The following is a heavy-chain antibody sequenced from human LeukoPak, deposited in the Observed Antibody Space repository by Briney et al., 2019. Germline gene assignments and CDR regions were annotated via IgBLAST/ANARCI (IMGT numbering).Heavy chain of an antibody. V-gene: IGHV3-23*01. J-gene: IGHJ4*02. Sequence: SGGSLRLYCAASGFTFSSYAMSWVRQAPGKGLEWVSAISGSGGSTYYADSVKGRFTISRDNSKNTLYLQMNSLRAEDTAVYYCANLPKRVTTEFYFDYWGQGTLVAVSS. CDR2: ISGSGGST. D-gene: IGHD4-17*01. CDR3: ANLPKRVTTEFYFDY. CDR1: GFTFSSYA.